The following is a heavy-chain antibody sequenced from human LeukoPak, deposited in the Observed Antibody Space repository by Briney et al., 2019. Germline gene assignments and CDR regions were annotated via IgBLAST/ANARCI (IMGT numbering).Heavy chain of an antibody. CDR2: IIHSGRT. CDR1: GGSFNDYY. J-gene: IGHJ4*02. V-gene: IGHV4-34*12. Sequence: SETLSLTCTVYGGSFNDYYWTWIRQSPGKGLEWVAEIIHSGRTNYNPSLGSRVSLSVDTSKRQFTLKLTSVTAADTAVYYCAGHHPRNTVDFWGQGTLVTVSS. CDR3: AGHHPRNTVDF. D-gene: IGHD2/OR15-2a*01.